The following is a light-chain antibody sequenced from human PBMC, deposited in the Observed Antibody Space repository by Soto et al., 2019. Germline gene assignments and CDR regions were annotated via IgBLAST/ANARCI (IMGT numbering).Light chain of an antibody. V-gene: IGKV1-9*01. CDR2: GAS. CDR1: EVISSD. Sequence: DIQLTQSPSFLSASMGDRVTITCRASEVISSDLAWYQQKPGKAPKLLIYGASTLQSGVPSRFTGRVSGTDFTLTISSLQPEDSATYYCQLLSRNPPFSFGQGTRLAIK. CDR3: QLLSRNPPFS. J-gene: IGKJ2*03.